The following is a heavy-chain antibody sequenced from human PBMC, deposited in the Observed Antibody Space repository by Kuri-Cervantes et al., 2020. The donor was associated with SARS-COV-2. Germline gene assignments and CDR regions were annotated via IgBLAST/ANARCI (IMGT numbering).Heavy chain of an antibody. CDR1: GFTVSSHV. Sequence: GESLKISCAASGFTVSSHVMHWVRQAPGKGLEWVTVISNDGRTEHYADSVKGRFTISRDKAKNTLYLQMNSLRPEDTAVYYCARDPHGTDVWGQGTMVTVSS. V-gene: IGHV3-30*04. J-gene: IGHJ6*02. CDR2: ISNDGRTE. CDR3: ARDPHGTDV.